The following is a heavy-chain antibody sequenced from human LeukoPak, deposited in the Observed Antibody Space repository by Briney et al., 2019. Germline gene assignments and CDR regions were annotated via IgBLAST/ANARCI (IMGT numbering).Heavy chain of an antibody. J-gene: IGHJ6*03. CDR1: GYTFTGYY. CDR2: ISAYNGNT. Sequence: ASVKVSCKASGYTFTGYYMHWVRQAPGQGLEWMGWISAYNGNTNYAQKLQGRVTMTTDTSTSTAYMELRSLRSDDTAVYYCARRYYYYMDVWGKGTTVTVSS. CDR3: ARRYYYYMDV. V-gene: IGHV1-18*04.